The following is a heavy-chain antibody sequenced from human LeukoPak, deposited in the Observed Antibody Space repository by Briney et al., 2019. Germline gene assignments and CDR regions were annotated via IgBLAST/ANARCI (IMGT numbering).Heavy chain of an antibody. CDR2: ISYDGSNK. CDR3: ARDENLYTPPYYGMDV. D-gene: IGHD4-11*01. J-gene: IGHJ6*02. Sequence: GGSLRLSCAASGFTFSSYAMHWVRQAPGKGLEWVAVISYDGSNKYYADSAKGRFTISRDNSKNTLYLQMNSLRAEDTAVYYCARDENLYTPPYYGMDVWGQGTTVTVSS. V-gene: IGHV3-30-3*01. CDR1: GFTFSSYA.